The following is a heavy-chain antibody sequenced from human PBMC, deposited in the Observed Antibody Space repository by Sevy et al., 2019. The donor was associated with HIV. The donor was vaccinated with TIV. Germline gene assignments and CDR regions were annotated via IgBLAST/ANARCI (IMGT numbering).Heavy chain of an antibody. CDR3: ARAGTVVTRDFDF. V-gene: IGHV4-34*01. CDR1: GGSFSGYY. D-gene: IGHD2-21*02. J-gene: IGHJ4*02. Sequence: SETLSLTCAVYGGSFSGYYWSWIRQAPDMRLEWIGEINHSGTTNYNPSLKSRVTMSVDASKNQFSLKVSSVIAADTAVYYCARAGTVVTRDFDFWGQGTLVTVSS. CDR2: INHSGTT.